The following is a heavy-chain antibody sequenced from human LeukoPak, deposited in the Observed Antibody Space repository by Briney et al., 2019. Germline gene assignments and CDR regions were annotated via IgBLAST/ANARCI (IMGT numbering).Heavy chain of an antibody. D-gene: IGHD5-24*01. CDR1: GYSISSGYY. CDR2: IYHSGST. CDR3: ARCRGWLQAFDY. J-gene: IGHJ4*02. Sequence: SETLSLTCTVSGYSISSGYYWGWIRQPPGKGLEWIGSIYHSGSTYYNPSLKSRVTISVDTSKNQFSLKLSSVTAADTAVYYCARCRGWLQAFDYWGQGTLVTVSS. V-gene: IGHV4-38-2*02.